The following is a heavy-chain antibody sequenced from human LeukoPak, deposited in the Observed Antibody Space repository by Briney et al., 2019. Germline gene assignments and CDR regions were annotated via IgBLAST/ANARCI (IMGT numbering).Heavy chain of an antibody. CDR3: ALVRATITMIRGVKNWFDP. Sequence: GASVKASCKASGYTFNGYYMHWVRQAPGQGLEWMGWINPNSGGTNYAQNFQGRITMTRDTSISTAYMELSRLRSDDTAVYYCALVRATITMIRGVKNWFDPWGQGTLVTVSS. D-gene: IGHD3-10*01. CDR1: GYTFNGYY. V-gene: IGHV1-2*02. CDR2: INPNSGGT. J-gene: IGHJ5*02.